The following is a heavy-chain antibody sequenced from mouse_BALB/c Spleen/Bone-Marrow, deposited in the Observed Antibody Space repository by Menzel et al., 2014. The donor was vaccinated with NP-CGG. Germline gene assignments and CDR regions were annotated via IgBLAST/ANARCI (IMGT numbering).Heavy chain of an antibody. CDR1: GFSLTGYG. J-gene: IGHJ4*01. V-gene: IGHV2-6-7*01. D-gene: IGHD2-4*01. CDR2: IWGDGST. Sequence: VKLQESGPGLVAPSQSLSITCTVSGFSLTGYGVNWARQPPGKGLEWLGMIWGDGSTDYNSALKSRLSISKDNSKSQVFLKMNSLQTDDTARYYCARALYDYDDLYCAMDYWGQGTSVTVSS. CDR3: ARALYDYDDLYCAMDY.